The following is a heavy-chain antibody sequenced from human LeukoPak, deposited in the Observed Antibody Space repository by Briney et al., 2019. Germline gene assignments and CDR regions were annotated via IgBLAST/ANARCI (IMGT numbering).Heavy chain of an antibody. CDR3: AKDRIGDDSGSYELSGYFDY. CDR1: GFTFSSYA. J-gene: IGHJ4*02. D-gene: IGHD1-26*01. Sequence: GGSLRLSCAASGFTFSSYAMSWARRAPGKGLEWVSAISGSGGSTYYADSVKGRFTISRDNSKNTLYLQMNSLRAEDTAVYYCAKDRIGDDSGSYELSGYFDYWGQGTLVTVSS. CDR2: ISGSGGST. V-gene: IGHV3-23*01.